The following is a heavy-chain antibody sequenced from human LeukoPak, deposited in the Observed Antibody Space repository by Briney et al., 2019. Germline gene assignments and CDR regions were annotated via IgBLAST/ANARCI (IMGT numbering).Heavy chain of an antibody. CDR1: GFTFNSYA. V-gene: IGHV3-23*01. D-gene: IGHD2-2*01. CDR2: ISVAGSKR. J-gene: IGHJ4*02. CDR3: AKDSLAYCTSSSCFDFDF. Sequence: GGSLRLSCAASGFTFNSYAMSWVRQAPGKGLEWVSGISVAGSKRHYADSVKGRFTISRDNSKNTLYLQMNSLRAEDTALYYCAKDSLAYCTSSSCFDFDFWGQGALVTVSS.